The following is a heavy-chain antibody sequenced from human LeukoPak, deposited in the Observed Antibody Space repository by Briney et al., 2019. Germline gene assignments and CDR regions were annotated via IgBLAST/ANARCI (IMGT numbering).Heavy chain of an antibody. Sequence: GGSLRLSCAASGFTLSSYAMSWVRQAPGKGLEWVSAISGSGGSTYYADSVKGRFTISRDNSKNTLYLQMNSLRAEDTAVYYCAKQGDIVLMVYAIDYWGQGTLVTVSS. CDR3: AKQGDIVLMVYAIDY. J-gene: IGHJ4*02. CDR2: ISGSGGST. D-gene: IGHD2-8*01. CDR1: GFTLSSYA. V-gene: IGHV3-23*01.